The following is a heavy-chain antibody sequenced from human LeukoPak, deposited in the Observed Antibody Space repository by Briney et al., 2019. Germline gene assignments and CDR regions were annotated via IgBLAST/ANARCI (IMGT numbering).Heavy chain of an antibody. V-gene: IGHV1-18*01. Sequence: ASVKVSCKASGYTFTSYGISWVRQAPGQGLEWMGWISAYNGNTNYAQKLQGRVTMTTDTSTSTAYMELRSLRSDDTAVYYCARVYRTRYCSSTSCHPPDYWGQGTLVTVSS. CDR1: GYTFTSYG. D-gene: IGHD2-2*01. CDR3: ARVYRTRYCSSTSCHPPDY. J-gene: IGHJ4*02. CDR2: ISAYNGNT.